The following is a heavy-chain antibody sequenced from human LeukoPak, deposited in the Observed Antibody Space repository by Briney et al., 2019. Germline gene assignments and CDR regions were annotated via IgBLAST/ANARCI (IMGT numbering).Heavy chain of an antibody. CDR2: IIPILGIA. Sequence: GASVKVSCKASGGTFSSYAISWVRQAPGQGLEWMGRIIPILGIANYAQKFQGRVTITADKSTSAAYMELSSLRSEDTAVYYCARERNSGTYYYGMDVWGQGTTVTVSS. J-gene: IGHJ6*02. V-gene: IGHV1-69*04. D-gene: IGHD1-26*01. CDR1: GGTFSSYA. CDR3: ARERNSGTYYYGMDV.